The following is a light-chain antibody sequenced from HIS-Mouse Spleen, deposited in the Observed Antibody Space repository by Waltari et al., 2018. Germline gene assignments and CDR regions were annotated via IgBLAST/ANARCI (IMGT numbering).Light chain of an antibody. CDR3: QQYNNWPPSDRQYT. CDR2: GAS. Sequence: EIVMTQSPATLSVSPGERVTLSCRASQSVSSNLAWYQQKPGQAPRLLIYGASTRATGIPARFSGSGSGTEFTLTISSMQSEDFAVYYCQQYNNWPPSDRQYTFGQGTKLEIK. CDR1: QSVSSN. J-gene: IGKJ2*01. V-gene: IGKV3-15*01.